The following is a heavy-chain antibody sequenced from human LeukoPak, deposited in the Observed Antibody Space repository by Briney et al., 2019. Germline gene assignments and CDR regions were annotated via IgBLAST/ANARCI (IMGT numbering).Heavy chain of an antibody. J-gene: IGHJ6*03. D-gene: IGHD3-3*01. CDR1: GGTFISYA. CDR2: INTNTGNP. CDR3: ARGPIRFLEWTRYWGSYLYYMDV. Sequence: ASVKVSFKASGGTFISYAISWVRQAPGQGLEWMGWINTNTGNPTYTQGFTGRFVFSLDTSVSTAYLQISSLKAEDTAVYYCARGPIRFLEWTRYWGSYLYYMDVWGKGTTITVAS. V-gene: IGHV7-4-1*02.